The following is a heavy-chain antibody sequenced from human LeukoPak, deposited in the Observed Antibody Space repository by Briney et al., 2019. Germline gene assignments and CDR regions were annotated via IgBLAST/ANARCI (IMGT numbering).Heavy chain of an antibody. CDR2: ISSSRRYI. V-gene: IGHV3-21*01. Sequence: GGSLRLSCAASGFTFSRYRMKWDRQAQGKGMEWVSSISSSRRYIKYADSVKGGFRIYRDKAKNSLYLQMHSLRAEDTAVYYCARAIDYDILTFYYWPIDYWGQGTLVTVSS. CDR3: ARAIDYDILTFYYWPIDY. D-gene: IGHD3-9*01. J-gene: IGHJ4*02. CDR1: GFTFSRYR.